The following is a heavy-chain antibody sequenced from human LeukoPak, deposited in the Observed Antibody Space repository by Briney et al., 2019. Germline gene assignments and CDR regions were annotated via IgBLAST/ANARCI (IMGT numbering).Heavy chain of an antibody. V-gene: IGHV4-34*01. CDR2: INDSGSP. CDR3: ARGATRRSFREDYYYSMDV. J-gene: IGHJ6*03. Sequence: SETLSLTCAVYGGSSRGYYWNWLWIRQSPGKGLEWIGEINDSGSPNYNPSLKSRVTISENKSLNQFSLRLSSVTAADTAVYLCARGATRRSFREDYYYSMDVCLKGTTVTVSS. CDR1: GGSSRGYY.